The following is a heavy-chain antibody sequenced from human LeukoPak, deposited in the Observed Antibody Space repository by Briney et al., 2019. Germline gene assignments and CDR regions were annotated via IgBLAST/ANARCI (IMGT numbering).Heavy chain of an antibody. D-gene: IGHD6-19*01. V-gene: IGHV3-23*01. CDR1: GFTFSSYA. CDR2: ISGSGDST. J-gene: IGHJ4*02. CDR3: AKDKSQWLVGTLSY. Sequence: PGGSLRLSCAASGFTFSSYAMSWVRQAPGKGLEWVSAISGSGDSTYYADSVQGRFTISRDNFKNTLYLQMNSLRAEDTAVYYCAKDKSQWLVGTLSYWGQGTLVTVSS.